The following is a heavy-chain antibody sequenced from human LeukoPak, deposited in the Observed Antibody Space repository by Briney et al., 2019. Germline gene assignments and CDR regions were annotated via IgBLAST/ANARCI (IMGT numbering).Heavy chain of an antibody. CDR2: MNPNSGNT. Sequence: ASVKVSCKASGYTFTGYYMHWVRQATGQGLEWMGGMNPNSGNTGYAQKFQGRVTITRNTSISTAYMELSSLRSEDTAVYYCARGEWVTTQDAFDIWGQGTMVTVSS. D-gene: IGHD4-17*01. CDR1: GYTFTGYY. CDR3: ARGEWVTTQDAFDI. V-gene: IGHV1-8*03. J-gene: IGHJ3*02.